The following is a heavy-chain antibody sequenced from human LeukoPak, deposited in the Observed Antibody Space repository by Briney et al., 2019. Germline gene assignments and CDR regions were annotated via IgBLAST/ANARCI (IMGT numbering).Heavy chain of an antibody. Sequence: GASVKVSCKASGYTFTGYYMHWVRQAPGQGLEWMGRINPNSGGTNYAQKFQGRVTMTRDTSISTAYMELSRLRSDDTAVYYCARVPSIVAAPYYMDVWGKGTTVTVSS. CDR1: GYTFTGYY. V-gene: IGHV1-2*06. CDR3: ARVPSIVAAPYYMDV. CDR2: INPNSGGT. D-gene: IGHD6-13*01. J-gene: IGHJ6*03.